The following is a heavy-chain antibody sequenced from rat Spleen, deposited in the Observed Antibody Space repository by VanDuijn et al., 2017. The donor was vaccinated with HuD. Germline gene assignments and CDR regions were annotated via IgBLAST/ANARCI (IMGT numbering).Heavy chain of an antibody. CDR2: ITTGGAIT. V-gene: IGHV5-25*01. CDR1: GFIFSNYY. CDR3: TTHYNNYRFAY. J-gene: IGHJ3*01. Sequence: EVQLVESGGGLVQPGRSMSLSCAASGFIFSNYYMVWVRQAPTKGLEWVASITTGGAITSYRDSVKGRFTISKDNAKNTLYLQMDSLRSEDTATYYCTTHYNNYRFAYWGQGTLVTVSS. D-gene: IGHD1-10*01.